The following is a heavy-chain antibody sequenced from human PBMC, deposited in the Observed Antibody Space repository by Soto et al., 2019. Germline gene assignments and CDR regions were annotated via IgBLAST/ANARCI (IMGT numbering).Heavy chain of an antibody. CDR1: GGSFSGYY. D-gene: IGHD6-19*01. CDR2: ITHSGST. V-gene: IGHV4-34*01. J-gene: IGHJ4*02. CDR3: ARVVASSGWLFDY. Sequence: QVQLQQWGAGLLKPSETLSLPCAVYGGSFSGYYLSWIRQPPGKGLVWIGEITHSGSTNYIPSLKSRVTISVDTSKNQFSLKLSSVTAADTAVYYCARVVASSGWLFDYWGQGTLVTVSS.